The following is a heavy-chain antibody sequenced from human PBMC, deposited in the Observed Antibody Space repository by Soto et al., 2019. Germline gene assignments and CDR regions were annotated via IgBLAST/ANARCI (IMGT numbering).Heavy chain of an antibody. Sequence: EVQLLESGGGLVQPGGSLRLSCAASGFTFSSYAMSWVRQAPGKGLEWVSAISGSGGSTYYADSVKGRFTISRDNSKNPLYLQMNSLRAEDTAVYYCAKSQGGGPDAFDIWGQGTMVTVSS. CDR3: AKSQGGGPDAFDI. J-gene: IGHJ3*02. CDR2: ISGSGGST. D-gene: IGHD3-16*01. CDR1: GFTFSSYA. V-gene: IGHV3-23*01.